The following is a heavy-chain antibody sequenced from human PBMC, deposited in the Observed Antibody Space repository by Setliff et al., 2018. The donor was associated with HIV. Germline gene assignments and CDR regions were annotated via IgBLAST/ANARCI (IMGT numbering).Heavy chain of an antibody. Sequence: KPSETLSLTCAVYGGSFSGHYWGWIRQPPGKGLEWIGEINHSGSTHYNPSLKSRVTIAVDTSKSQFSLNLRSVTAADTAVYYCARGSRGIVVVIPQPRLFDYWGQGTLVTVPS. CDR2: INHSGST. CDR3: ARGSRGIVVVIPQPRLFDY. J-gene: IGHJ4*02. V-gene: IGHV4-34*01. CDR1: GGSFSGHY. D-gene: IGHD2-21*01.